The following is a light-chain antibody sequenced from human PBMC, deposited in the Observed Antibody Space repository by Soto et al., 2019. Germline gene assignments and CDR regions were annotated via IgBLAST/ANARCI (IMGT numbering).Light chain of an antibody. J-gene: IGKJ2*01. V-gene: IGKV4-1*01. CDR1: QSVLSSSDNKNC. CDR2: WAS. CDR3: QQYYSAPYT. Sequence: DIVMTQSPDSLAVSLGERATVNCKSSQSVLSSSDNKNCLAWYQQKLGQPPKLLIYWASTRESGVPDRFSGSGSGTDFTLTISSLQAEDVAVYYCQQYYSAPYTFGQGTKLGIK.